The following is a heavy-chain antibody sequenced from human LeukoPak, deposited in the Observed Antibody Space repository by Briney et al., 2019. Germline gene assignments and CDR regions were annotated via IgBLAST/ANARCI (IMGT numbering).Heavy chain of an antibody. CDR3: ARDRCSSTSCYVEGPSDSYNWFDP. Sequence: ASVKVSCKASGYTFTSYYMHWVRQAPGQGLEWMGIINPSGGTTTYAQKFQGRVTMTRDTSTSTVYMELSSLRSEDTAVYYCARDRCSSTSCYVEGPSDSYNWFDPWGQGTLVTVSS. CDR1: GYTFTSYY. J-gene: IGHJ5*02. CDR2: INPSGGTT. D-gene: IGHD2-2*01. V-gene: IGHV1-46*01.